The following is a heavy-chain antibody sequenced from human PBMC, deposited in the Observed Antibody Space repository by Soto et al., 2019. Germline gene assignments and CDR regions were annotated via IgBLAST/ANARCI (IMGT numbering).Heavy chain of an antibody. CDR2: INYIGST. Sequence: SETLSLTCTVSGGSISSSSSYWGWIRQPPGKGLEWIGSINYIGSTYYNPSLKSRITMSVDTSKNQFSLKLSSVTAADTAVYFCAKTGFWSNYRVADYWGQGTLVTVSS. D-gene: IGHD3-3*01. CDR1: GGSISSSSSY. CDR3: AKTGFWSNYRVADY. J-gene: IGHJ4*02. V-gene: IGHV4-39*01.